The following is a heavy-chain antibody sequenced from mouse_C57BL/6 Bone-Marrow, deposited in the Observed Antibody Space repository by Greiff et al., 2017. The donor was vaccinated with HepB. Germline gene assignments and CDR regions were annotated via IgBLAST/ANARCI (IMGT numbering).Heavy chain of an antibody. Sequence: QVQLQQPGAELARPGSSVKLSCKASGYTFTSYWMHWVKQRPIQGLEWIGNIDPSDSETHYNQKFKDKATLTVDKSSSTAYMQLSSLTSEDSAVYYCASDYYGSTMDYWGQGTSVTVSS. V-gene: IGHV1-52*01. J-gene: IGHJ4*01. CDR3: ASDYYGSTMDY. CDR1: GYTFTSYW. D-gene: IGHD1-1*01. CDR2: IDPSDSET.